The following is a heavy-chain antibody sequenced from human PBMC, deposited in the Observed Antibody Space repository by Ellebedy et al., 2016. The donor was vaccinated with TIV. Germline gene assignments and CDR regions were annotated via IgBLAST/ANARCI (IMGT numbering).Heavy chain of an antibody. D-gene: IGHD6-19*01. J-gene: IGHJ5*02. Sequence: AASVKVSCKASGYSFTGYYIHWVRQAPGQGLEWMGWINPNTGGTNYAQRFQAWVTMTRDTSITTAYMELSSLKSNDTAVYFCARGYLSGRSATWFDTWGQGTLVLVSS. CDR1: GYSFTGYY. CDR2: INPNTGGT. CDR3: ARGYLSGRSATWFDT. V-gene: IGHV1-2*04.